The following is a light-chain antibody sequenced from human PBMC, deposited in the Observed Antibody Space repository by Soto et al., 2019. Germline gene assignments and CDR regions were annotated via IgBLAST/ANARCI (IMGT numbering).Light chain of an antibody. J-gene: IGKJ2*01. CDR1: QIVSSSD. CDR2: GAS. V-gene: IGKV3-20*01. Sequence: EIVLTQSPGTLSLSQGERATLSCRASQIVSSSDLAWYQHKPGQAPMLLIYGASSRATGITDRFNSSGSGTDFTLTLINMEPYDFAVYYCQQYGSSPSYTFGQGTKLEIK. CDR3: QQYGSSPSYT.